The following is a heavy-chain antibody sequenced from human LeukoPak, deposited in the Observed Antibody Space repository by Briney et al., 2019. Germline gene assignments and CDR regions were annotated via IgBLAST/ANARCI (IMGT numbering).Heavy chain of an antibody. CDR3: AREVGNYCSGGSCYSGTPFYFDY. CDR1: GGSFSGYY. Sequence: TSETLSLTCAVYGGSFSGYYWSWIRRPPGKGLEWIGEINHSGSTNYNPSLKSRVIISVDTSKNQFSLKLSSVTAADTAVYYCAREVGNYCSGGSCYSGTPFYFDYWGQGTLVTISS. V-gene: IGHV4-34*01. D-gene: IGHD2-15*01. J-gene: IGHJ4*02. CDR2: INHSGST.